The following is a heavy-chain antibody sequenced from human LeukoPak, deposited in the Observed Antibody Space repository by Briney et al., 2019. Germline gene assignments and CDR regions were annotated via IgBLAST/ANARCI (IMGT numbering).Heavy chain of an antibody. CDR3: ASTRIFINGFDY. D-gene: IGHD3-3*01. Sequence: PSETLSLTCTVSGGSISSSSHYWGWIRQPPGKGLEWIGTIYYSGSTTYNPSLKSRVTISLDTSKNHFSLKLRSVTAADTAVYYCASTRIFINGFDYWGQGSLVTVSS. J-gene: IGHJ4*02. CDR1: GGSISSSSHY. CDR2: IYYSGST. V-gene: IGHV4-39*02.